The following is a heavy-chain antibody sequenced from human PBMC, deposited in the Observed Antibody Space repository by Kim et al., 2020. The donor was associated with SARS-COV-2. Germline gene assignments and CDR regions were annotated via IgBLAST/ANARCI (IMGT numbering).Heavy chain of an antibody. CDR2: IWYDGSNK. CDR3: ANGPYCSSTSCHHGAYYYYGMDV. V-gene: IGHV3-33*06. J-gene: IGHJ6*02. CDR1: GFTFSSYG. D-gene: IGHD2-2*01. Sequence: GGSLRLSCAASGFTFSSYGMHWVRQAPGKGLEWVAVIWYDGSNKYYADSVKGRFTISRDNSKNTLYLQMNSLRAEDTAVYYCANGPYCSSTSCHHGAYYYYGMDVWGQGTTVTVSS.